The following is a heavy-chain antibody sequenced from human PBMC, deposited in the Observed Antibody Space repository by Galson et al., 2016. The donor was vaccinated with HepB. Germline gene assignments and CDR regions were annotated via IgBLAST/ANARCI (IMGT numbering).Heavy chain of an antibody. Sequence: TLSLTCTVSGGSISSGGYSWSWIRHHPGKGLEWIGYIYYGGSTYYNPSLKSRVAMSVDMSKNQFSLNLTSVTAADTAVYYCARDGDSGGYYGMDVWGQGTPVTVSS. CDR3: ARDGDSGGYYGMDV. J-gene: IGHJ6*02. D-gene: IGHD3-10*01. CDR2: IYYGGST. V-gene: IGHV4-31*03. CDR1: GGSISSGGYS.